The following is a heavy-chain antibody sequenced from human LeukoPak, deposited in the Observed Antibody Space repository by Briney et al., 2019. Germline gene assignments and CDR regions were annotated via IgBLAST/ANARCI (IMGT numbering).Heavy chain of an antibody. V-gene: IGHV1-18*01. CDR2: ISAYDGNT. CDR1: GYTFTSYG. CDR3: ARHGSPVIWSAYYY. Sequence: ASVKVSCKASGYTFTSYGINWVRQAPGQGLEWMGWISAYDGNTNYAQKLQGRVTMTTDTSTTTAYMELRSLRSDDTAVYYCARHGSPVIWSAYYYWGQGTLVTASS. J-gene: IGHJ4*02. D-gene: IGHD3-3*01.